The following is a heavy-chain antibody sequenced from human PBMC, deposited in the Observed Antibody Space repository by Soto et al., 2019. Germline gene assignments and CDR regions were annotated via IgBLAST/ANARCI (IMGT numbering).Heavy chain of an antibody. Sequence: GPSVKVSCKASGYTFTSYGISWVRQAPGQGLEWMGWISAYNGNTNYAQKLQGRVTMTTDTSTSKAYMELRSLRSDDTAVYYCARHSVTTVNFDYWGQGTLVTVSS. J-gene: IGHJ4*02. D-gene: IGHD4-17*01. V-gene: IGHV1-18*04. CDR3: ARHSVTTVNFDY. CDR2: ISAYNGNT. CDR1: GYTFTSYG.